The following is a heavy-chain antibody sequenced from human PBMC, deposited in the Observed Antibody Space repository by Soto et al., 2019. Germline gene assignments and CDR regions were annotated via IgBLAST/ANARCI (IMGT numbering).Heavy chain of an antibody. CDR2: IDPDDSYT. CDR1: GYSFTNYW. J-gene: IGHJ4*02. Sequence: EVQLVQSGAEVRKPGESLRISCKGSGYSFTNYWINWVRQMPGKGLEWMGRIDPDDSYTNYSPSFQGHVTISVDKSISTDYLQWSSLQASDTAIYYCARLPPPTYCSGSTCSGYWGQGTLVTVSS. D-gene: IGHD2-15*01. CDR3: ARLPPPTYCSGSTCSGY. V-gene: IGHV5-10-1*03.